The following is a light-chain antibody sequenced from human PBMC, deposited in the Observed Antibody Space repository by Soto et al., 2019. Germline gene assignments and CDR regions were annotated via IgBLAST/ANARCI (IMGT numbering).Light chain of an antibody. V-gene: IGKV3-20*01. CDR2: GAS. J-gene: IGKJ5*01. CDR1: QSVSSNY. CDR3: QQSYSSIT. Sequence: IVLTQSPGTLSLSPGERATLSCRASQSVSSNYLAWYQQKPGQAPRLLIYGASTRATGVPDRFSGSGSGTDFTLTISRLEPEDFATYYCQQSYSSITFGQGTRLEIK.